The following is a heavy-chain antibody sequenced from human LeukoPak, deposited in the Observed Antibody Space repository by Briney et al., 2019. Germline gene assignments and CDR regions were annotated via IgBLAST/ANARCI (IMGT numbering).Heavy chain of an antibody. CDR2: INPNSGGT. V-gene: IGHV1-2*02. CDR3: ARDLGYSYGRPSDAFDI. Sequence: ASVKVSCKASGYTFTGYYMHWVRQAPGQGLEWMGWINPNSGGTNYAQKFQGRVTMTRDTSISTAYMELSRLRSDDTAVYYCARDLGYSYGRPSDAFDIWGQGTMVTVSS. J-gene: IGHJ3*02. CDR1: GYTFTGYY. D-gene: IGHD5-18*01.